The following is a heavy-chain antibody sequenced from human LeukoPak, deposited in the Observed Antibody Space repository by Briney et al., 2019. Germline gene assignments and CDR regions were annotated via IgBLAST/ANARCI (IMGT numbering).Heavy chain of an antibody. J-gene: IGHJ4*02. CDR2: ISSSSSTI. V-gene: IGHV3-48*01. D-gene: IGHD6-6*01. CDR1: GFTFSSYS. CDR3: ARGLGGYSSSSGPGY. Sequence: TGGSLRLSCAASGFTFSSYSVNWVRQAPGKGLEWVSYISSSSSTIYYADSVKGRFTISRDNAKNSLYLQMNSLRAEDTAVYYCARGLGGYSSSSGPGYWGQGTLVTVSS.